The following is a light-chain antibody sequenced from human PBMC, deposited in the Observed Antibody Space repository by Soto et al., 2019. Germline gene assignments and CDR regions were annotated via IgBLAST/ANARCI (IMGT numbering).Light chain of an antibody. CDR3: QQDGSSTWT. CDR2: GTS. CDR1: QSVSSIY. V-gene: IGKV3-20*01. Sequence: IVLTKSPGTLSLSPGEIATLACRASQSVSSIYLAWYQQKPGQAPSLLIYGTSSRATGIPDRFSGSGSGTDFSLTISRLEPEDLAVYDFQQDGSSTWTFGQGTKVEI. J-gene: IGKJ1*01.